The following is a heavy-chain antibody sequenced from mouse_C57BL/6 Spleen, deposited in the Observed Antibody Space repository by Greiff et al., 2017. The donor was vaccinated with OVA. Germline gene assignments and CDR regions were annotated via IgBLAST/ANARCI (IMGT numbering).Heavy chain of an antibody. J-gene: IGHJ1*03. V-gene: IGHV1-82*01. D-gene: IGHD1-1*01. CDR2: IYPGDGDT. CDR3: AREDYYGSSYGWYFDV. CDR1: GYAFSSSW. Sequence: VKLMESGPELVKPGASVKISCKASGYAFSSSWMNWVKQRPGKGLEWIGRIYPGDGDTNYNGKFKGKATLTADKSSSTAYMQLSSLTSEDSAVYFCAREDYYGSSYGWYFDVWGTGTTVTVSS.